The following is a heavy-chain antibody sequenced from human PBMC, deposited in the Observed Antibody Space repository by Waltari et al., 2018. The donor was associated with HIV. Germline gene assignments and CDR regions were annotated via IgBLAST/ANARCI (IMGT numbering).Heavy chain of an antibody. V-gene: IGHV3-48*02. J-gene: IGHJ6*02. CDR1: GLLFGTYS. Sequence: EALLVESGGAFVQTGGSLRVSCVGTGLLFGTYSMNWVRQAPGEGLEWVAYIGSGGTTIYADSVKGRFTISRDNAKNSVFLQMNSLREDDTAIYFCARDKLGDPAPVWGQGTTVTVSS. CDR2: IGSGGTTI. CDR3: ARDKLGDPAPV. D-gene: IGHD1-26*01.